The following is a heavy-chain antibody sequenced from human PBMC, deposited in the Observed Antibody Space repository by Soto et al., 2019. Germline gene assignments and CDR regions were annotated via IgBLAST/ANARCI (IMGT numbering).Heavy chain of an antibody. Sequence: ASVKVSCKASGDTSNSYGISWVRQPPGQGLEWMGWIRLYNGNTNYAQKFQGRVIMTTDTSTSTSYMELTSLRSDDTAVYYCATTTTTTYWFDPWGQGTLVTVSS. V-gene: IGHV1-18*01. CDR2: IRLYNGNT. CDR1: GDTSNSYG. J-gene: IGHJ5*02. CDR3: ATTTTTTYWFDP. D-gene: IGHD4-17*01.